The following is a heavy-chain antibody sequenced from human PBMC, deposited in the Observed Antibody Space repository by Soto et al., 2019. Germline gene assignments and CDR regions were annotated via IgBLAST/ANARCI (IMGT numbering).Heavy chain of an antibody. J-gene: IGHJ3*02. Sequence: GASVKVSCKASGGTFNSYAISWVRQAPGQGLEWMGGIIPIFGTADYAQKFQGRVTITADESTSTAYMELNSLRAEDTAVYYCARDADILTGSDAFDIWGQGTMVTVSS. CDR1: GGTFNSYA. CDR2: IIPIFGTA. V-gene: IGHV1-69*13. D-gene: IGHD3-9*01. CDR3: ARDADILTGSDAFDI.